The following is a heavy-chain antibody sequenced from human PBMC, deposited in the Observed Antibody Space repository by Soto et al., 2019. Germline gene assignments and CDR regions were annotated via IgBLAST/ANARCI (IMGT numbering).Heavy chain of an antibody. V-gene: IGHV5-51*01. CDR1: GYSFSSYW. CDR3: ARRLYDTSGYRYFDF. D-gene: IGHD3-22*01. J-gene: IGHJ4*02. CDR2: IFPDDSET. Sequence: GESLKISCKASGYSFSSYWIGWVRQIPGKGLEWMGVIFPDDSETRYSPSFQGKVSISVDKSITTAYLQWSSLKASDTAMYYCARRLYDTSGYRYFDFWGQGTLVTVSS.